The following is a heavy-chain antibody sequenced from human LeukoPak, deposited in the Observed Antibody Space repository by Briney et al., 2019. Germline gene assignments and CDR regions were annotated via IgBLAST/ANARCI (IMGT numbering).Heavy chain of an antibody. Sequence: SQTLSLTCAVSGDSVSSNGAAWDWIRQSPSSGLEWLGRTYYRSQQWYSDYAPSVKGRITINADTSQNQFSLHLNSVTPADTAVYYCGRETDFGVVTNWGQGTLVTVSS. CDR1: GDSVSSNGAA. V-gene: IGHV6-1*01. J-gene: IGHJ4*02. CDR3: GRETDFGVVTN. D-gene: IGHD3-3*01. CDR2: TYYRSQQWYS.